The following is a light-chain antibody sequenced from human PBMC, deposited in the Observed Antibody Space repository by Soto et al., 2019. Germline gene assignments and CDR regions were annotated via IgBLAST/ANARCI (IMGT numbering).Light chain of an antibody. J-gene: IGLJ3*02. CDR3: SSYKGSSTV. Sequence: QSVLTQPASVSGSPGQSIAISCTGSNDDVGGYKYVSWYQQHPGKAPKLLIFGVSNRPSGVSNRFSGSKSGNTASLTISGLQAEDEADYYCSSYKGSSTVFGGGTKLTVL. CDR2: GVS. CDR1: NDDVGGYKY. V-gene: IGLV2-14*03.